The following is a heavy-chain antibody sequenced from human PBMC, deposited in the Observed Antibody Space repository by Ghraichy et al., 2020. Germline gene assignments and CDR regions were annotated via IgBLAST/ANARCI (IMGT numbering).Heavy chain of an antibody. Sequence: GGSLRLSCAASGFTFSSYAMSWVRQAPGKGLEWVSAISGSGGSTYYADSVKGRFTISRDNSKNTLYLQMNSLRAEDTAVYYCAKRVPYYDILTGYYYGMDVWGQGTTVTVSS. V-gene: IGHV3-23*01. D-gene: IGHD3-9*01. CDR2: ISGSGGST. CDR3: AKRVPYYDILTGYYYGMDV. J-gene: IGHJ6*02. CDR1: GFTFSSYA.